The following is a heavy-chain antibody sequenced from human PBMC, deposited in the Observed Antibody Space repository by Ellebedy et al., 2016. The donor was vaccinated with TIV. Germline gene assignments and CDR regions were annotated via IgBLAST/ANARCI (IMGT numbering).Heavy chain of an antibody. CDR1: GFPLSTYW. J-gene: IGHJ4*02. CDR2: IDPYGTGI. CDR3: AKDFIYGDNADY. Sequence: GESLKIPCAASGFPLSTYWIHWVRPAPGKGPVWVSRIDPYGTGITYADSVKGRFTISRDNSKNTLYLQMNSLRAEDTAIYYCAKDFIYGDNADYWGQGTLVTVSS. V-gene: IGHV3-74*01. D-gene: IGHD4-17*01.